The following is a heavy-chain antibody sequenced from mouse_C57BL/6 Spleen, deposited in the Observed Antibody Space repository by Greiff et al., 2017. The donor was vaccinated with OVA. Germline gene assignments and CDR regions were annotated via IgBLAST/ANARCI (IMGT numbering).Heavy chain of an antibody. CDR2: IDPSDSDN. J-gene: IGHJ4*01. D-gene: IGHD1-1*01. CDR3: ARHCGRSEAMDY. V-gene: IGHV1-50*01. Sequence: QVQLQQPGAELVKPGASVKLSCKASGYTFTSYWMQWVKQRPGQGLEWIGEIDPSDSDNNYNQKFKGKATLTVDTSSSTAYMQLSSLTSEGSAVYYCARHCGRSEAMDYWGQGTSVTVSS. CDR1: GYTFTSYW.